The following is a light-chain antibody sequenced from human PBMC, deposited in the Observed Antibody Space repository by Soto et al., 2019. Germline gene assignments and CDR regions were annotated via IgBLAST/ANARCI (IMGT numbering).Light chain of an antibody. V-gene: IGKV3D-15*01. Sequence: EIVMTQSPATLPVSPGERATLSCRASHSVSSNLAWYQQKPGQAPRLLIYGASTRATGIPARFSGSWSGTEFTLTISSLQSEDFAAYYCQQYNTWPYTFGQGTKLEIK. J-gene: IGKJ2*01. CDR3: QQYNTWPYT. CDR1: HSVSSN. CDR2: GAS.